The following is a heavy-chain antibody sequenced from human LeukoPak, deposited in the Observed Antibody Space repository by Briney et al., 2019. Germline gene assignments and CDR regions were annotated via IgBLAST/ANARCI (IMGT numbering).Heavy chain of an antibody. V-gene: IGHV3-23*01. Sequence: PGGSLRLSCAASGFIFSSYAMSWVRQAPGKGLDWFSAITASGGETYYADSVKGRFTISRDNSRNTLSLQMNSLRAEDTAVYYCAKGDSSSGYYYYYGMDVWGQGTTVTVSS. CDR1: GFIFSSYA. CDR3: AKGDSSSGYYYYYGMDV. D-gene: IGHD6-13*01. J-gene: IGHJ6*02. CDR2: ITASGGET.